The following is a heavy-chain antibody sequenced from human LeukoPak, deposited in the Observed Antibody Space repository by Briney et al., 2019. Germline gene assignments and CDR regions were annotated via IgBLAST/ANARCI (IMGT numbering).Heavy chain of an antibody. Sequence: SQTLSLTCTVSGGSISSGGYYWSWIRQPPGKGLEWIGYIYHSGSTYYNPSLKSRVTISVDRSKNQFSLKLSSVTAADTAVYYCAKNTGTTYYYYYGMDVWGQGTTVTVSS. CDR2: IYHSGST. CDR1: GGSISSGGYY. CDR3: AKNTGTTYYYYYGMDV. V-gene: IGHV4-30-2*01. J-gene: IGHJ6*02. D-gene: IGHD4-17*01.